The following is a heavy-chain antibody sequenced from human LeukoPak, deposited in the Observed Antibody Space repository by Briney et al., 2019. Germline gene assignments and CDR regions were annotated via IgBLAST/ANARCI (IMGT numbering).Heavy chain of an antibody. CDR2: INSNGSST. CDR1: GFTFSSYW. D-gene: IGHD6-13*01. CDR3: ARDLYSSSWYFDY. Sequence: GGPLSLSCAASGFTFSSYWMHWFRQPPGKGLVWVSRINSNGSSTSYADSVKGRFTISRDNAKNTLYLQMNSLRAEDTAVYYCARDLYSSSWYFDYWGQGTLVTVSS. J-gene: IGHJ4*02. V-gene: IGHV3-74*01.